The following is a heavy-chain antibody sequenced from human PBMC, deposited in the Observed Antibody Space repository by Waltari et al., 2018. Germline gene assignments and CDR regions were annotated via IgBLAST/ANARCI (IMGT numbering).Heavy chain of an antibody. CDR1: GFTFGDYA. Sequence: EVRLVESGGGLVQPGRSLRLSCTASGFTFGDYAMSWVRQAPGKGLEWVGFIRSKAYGGTTEYAAAVKGRFTISRDDSKSIAYLQMNSLKTEDTAVYYCTREGIAAAGTWYYYMDVWGKGTTVTVSS. CDR2: IRSKAYGGTT. CDR3: TREGIAAAGTWYYYMDV. V-gene: IGHV3-49*04. J-gene: IGHJ6*03. D-gene: IGHD6-13*01.